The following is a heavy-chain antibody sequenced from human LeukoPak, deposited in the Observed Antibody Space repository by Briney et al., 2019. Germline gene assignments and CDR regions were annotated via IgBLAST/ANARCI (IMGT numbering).Heavy chain of an antibody. CDR2: ISGSGGST. D-gene: IGHD6-13*01. V-gene: IGHV3-23*01. CDR1: GFTFSSYA. CDR3: ARDRMVLGY. Sequence: PGGSLRLSCAASGFTFSSYAMSWVRQAPGKGLEWVSAISGSGGSTYYADSVKGRFTISRDNSKNTLYLQMNSLRAEDSAIYYCARDRMVLGYWGQGTLVTVSS. J-gene: IGHJ4*02.